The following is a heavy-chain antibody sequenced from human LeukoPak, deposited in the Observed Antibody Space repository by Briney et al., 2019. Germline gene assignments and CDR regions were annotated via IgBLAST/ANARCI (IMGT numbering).Heavy chain of an antibody. CDR2: ISYDGSNK. CDR3: ASRIVGAPLN. D-gene: IGHD1-26*01. CDR1: GFTFSSYA. J-gene: IGHJ4*02. V-gene: IGHV3-30-3*01. Sequence: GGSLRLSCAASGFTFSSYAMHWVRQAPGKGLEWVAVISYDGSNKYYADSVKGRFTISRDNSKNTLYLQMNSLRAEDTAVYYCASRIVGAPLNWGQGTLVTVSS.